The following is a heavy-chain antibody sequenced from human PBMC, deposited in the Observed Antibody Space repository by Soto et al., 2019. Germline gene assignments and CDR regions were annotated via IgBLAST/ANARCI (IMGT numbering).Heavy chain of an antibody. CDR3: ARGDATKIVVTTYYAMDV. CDR1: GGSLSNYG. V-gene: IGHV1-69*12. CDR2: IIPVFGTA. D-gene: IGHD3-9*01. J-gene: IGHJ6*02. Sequence: QVQLVQSGAEVKKPGSSVKVSCKASGGSLSNYGISWVRQAPGQGLEWMGGIIPVFGTANYAQKLQGRVTITADESTSIVYMDVTSLRSEDTAVYYCARGDATKIVVTTYYAMDVWGQGTTVTGSS.